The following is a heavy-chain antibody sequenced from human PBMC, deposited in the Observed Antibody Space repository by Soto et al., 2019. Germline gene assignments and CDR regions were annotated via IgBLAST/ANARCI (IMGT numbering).Heavy chain of an antibody. CDR3: ARERLNTGWYGFDH. CDR1: GYTFSNYD. J-gene: IGHJ4*02. Sequence: ASVKVSCKTSGYTFSNYDFSWVRQAPGQGLEWMGWVSNKNGVTNYAEKFRDRVTMTTDTSTNTIYMELRSLRSDDTAVYFCARERLNTGWYGFDHWGQGTEVTVSS. V-gene: IGHV1-18*04. CDR2: VSNKNGVT. D-gene: IGHD2-8*02.